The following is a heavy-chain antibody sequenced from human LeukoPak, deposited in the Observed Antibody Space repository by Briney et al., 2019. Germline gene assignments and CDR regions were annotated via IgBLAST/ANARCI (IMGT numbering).Heavy chain of an antibody. D-gene: IGHD3-22*01. CDR3: ARVHPVVVTYRTVSWFDP. CDR2: INHSGST. CDR1: AGSISGYY. Sequence: SETLSLTCTVSAGSISGYYWSWIRQPPGKGLEWIGEINHSGSTNYNPSLKSRVTISVETSKNQFSLKLSSVTAADTAVYYCARVHPVVVTYRTVSWFDPWGQGTLVTVSS. J-gene: IGHJ5*02. V-gene: IGHV4-34*01.